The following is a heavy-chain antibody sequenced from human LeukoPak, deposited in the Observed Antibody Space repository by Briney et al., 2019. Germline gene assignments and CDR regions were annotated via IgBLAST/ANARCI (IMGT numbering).Heavy chain of an antibody. CDR1: GYTFTGYY. D-gene: IGHD3-9*01. V-gene: IGHV1-2*02. J-gene: IGHJ4*02. CDR3: ARNYDILTGYEHFDY. CDR2: ISPTSGGT. Sequence: ASVKVSCKASGYTFTGYYMHWVRQAPGQGLEWMGWISPTSGGTNYAQKFQGRVTMTRDTSISTAYMELSRLRSDDTAVYYCARNYDILTGYEHFDYWGQGTLVTVSS.